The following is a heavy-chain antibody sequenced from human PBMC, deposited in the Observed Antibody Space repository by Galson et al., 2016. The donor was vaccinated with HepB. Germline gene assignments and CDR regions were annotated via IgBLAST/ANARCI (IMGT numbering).Heavy chain of an antibody. CDR2: ISSSGSYT. V-gene: IGHV3-11*06. CDR3: ARDYSGQLWLLGGFDY. D-gene: IGHD5-18*01. J-gene: IGHJ4*02. CDR1: GFTFSDYY. Sequence: SLRLFCAASGFTFSDYYMSWIRQGPGKGLEWVSYISSSGSYTNYADSVKGRFTISRDNPKNSLYLQMNSLRVEDTAVYYCARDYSGQLWLLGGFDYWGQGTLVTVSS.